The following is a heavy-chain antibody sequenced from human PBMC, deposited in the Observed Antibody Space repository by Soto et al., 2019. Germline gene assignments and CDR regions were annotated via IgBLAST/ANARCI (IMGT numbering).Heavy chain of an antibody. CDR1: GGSISSGGSY. CDR3: VRYCSTTKCPFDY. CDR2: IYYSGNT. Sequence: SETLSLTCTVSGGSISSGGSYWGWIRQPPGKGLEWIGYIYYSGNTYFNPSLKSRVTLSVDTSKNQFSLNLSSVTAADTAVYYCVRYCSTTKCPFDYSGPGTLVTVSS. J-gene: IGHJ4*02. D-gene: IGHD2-2*01. V-gene: IGHV4-30-4*01.